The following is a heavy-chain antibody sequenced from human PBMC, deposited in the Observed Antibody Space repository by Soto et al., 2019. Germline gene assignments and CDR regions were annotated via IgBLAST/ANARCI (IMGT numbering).Heavy chain of an antibody. CDR3: ASGAYYYDSSGLSY. D-gene: IGHD3-22*01. CDR1: GFTFSSYS. V-gene: IGHV3-48*01. J-gene: IGHJ4*02. CDR2: ISSSSSTI. Sequence: EVQLVESGGGLVQPGGSLRLSCAASGFTFSSYSMNWVRQAPGKGLEWVSYISSSSSTIYYADSVKGPFTISRDNAKNSLYLQMNSLRAEATAVYYCASGAYYYDSSGLSYWGQGTLVTVSS.